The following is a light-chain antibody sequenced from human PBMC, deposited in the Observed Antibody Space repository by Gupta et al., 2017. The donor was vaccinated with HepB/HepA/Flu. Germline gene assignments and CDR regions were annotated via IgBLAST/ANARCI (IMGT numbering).Light chain of an antibody. CDR1: ALPKQY. CDR3: QSADSSGTSVL. Sequence: SYELTLPPSVSVSPGQTARITCSGDALPKQYAYWYQQKPGQAPVLVIYKDSERPSGIPERFSGSSSGTTVTLTISGVQAEDEADYYCQSADSSGTSVLFGGGTKLTVL. V-gene: IGLV3-25*03. J-gene: IGLJ2*01. CDR2: KDS.